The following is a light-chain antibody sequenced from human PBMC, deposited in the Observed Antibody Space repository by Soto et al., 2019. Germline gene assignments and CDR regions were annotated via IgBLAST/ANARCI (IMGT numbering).Light chain of an antibody. Sequence: DIQMTQSPSTLSASVGDRVTITCRASQSISSWLAWYQQKPGKAPTLVIYDASSLESGVPSRFSGSGSGTEFTLTISSLQPDDFATYYCQQYNSYPYTCGQGTKLEIK. CDR1: QSISSW. J-gene: IGKJ2*01. CDR3: QQYNSYPYT. V-gene: IGKV1-5*01. CDR2: DAS.